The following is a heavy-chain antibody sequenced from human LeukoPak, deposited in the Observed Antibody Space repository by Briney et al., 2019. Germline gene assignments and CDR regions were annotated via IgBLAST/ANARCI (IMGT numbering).Heavy chain of an antibody. CDR3: ARDNWGPDY. Sequence: AGGSLRLSCAASGFTFSSYGMHWVRQAPGKGLEWVAVISYDGSNKYYADSVEGRFTISRDNAKNSLYLQMNSLRAEDTAVYYCARDNWGPDYWGQGILVTVSS. V-gene: IGHV3-30*03. J-gene: IGHJ4*02. CDR1: GFTFSSYG. CDR2: ISYDGSNK. D-gene: IGHD7-27*01.